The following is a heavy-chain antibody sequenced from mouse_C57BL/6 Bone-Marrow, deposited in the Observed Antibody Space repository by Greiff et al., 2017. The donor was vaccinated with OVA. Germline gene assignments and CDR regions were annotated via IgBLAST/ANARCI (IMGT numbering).Heavy chain of an antibody. V-gene: IGHV1-50*01. D-gene: IGHD1-1*01. Sequence: QVQLQQPGAELVKPGASVKLSCKASGYTFTSYWMQWVKQRPGQGLEWIGEIDPSDSYTNYNQKFKGKATLTVDTSSSTAYMQLSSLTSEDSAVYYCARWTKYGSFFDYWGQGTTLTVSS. CDR1: GYTFTSYW. J-gene: IGHJ2*01. CDR3: ARWTKYGSFFDY. CDR2: IDPSDSYT.